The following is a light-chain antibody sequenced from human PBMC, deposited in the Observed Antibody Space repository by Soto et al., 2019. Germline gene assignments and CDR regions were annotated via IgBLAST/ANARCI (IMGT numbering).Light chain of an antibody. CDR1: STDFG. CDR3: RSYSSTTPL. Sequence: QSALTQPASVSGSPGQSITISCSGISTDFGVYWYQHFPGQAPKLLIFEVSTRPSGVSTRFSGSKSGNMAFLTISGLQSEDAGLYHFRSYSSTTPLFGGGTKLTVL. J-gene: IGLJ2*01. CDR2: EVS. V-gene: IGLV2-14*01.